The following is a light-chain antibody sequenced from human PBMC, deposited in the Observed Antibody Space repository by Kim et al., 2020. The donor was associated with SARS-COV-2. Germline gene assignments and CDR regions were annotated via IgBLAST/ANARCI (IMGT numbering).Light chain of an antibody. CDR2: EVS. J-gene: IGKJ2*01. Sequence: SECVGDSVTITCRASQNISSRMVWYQQKPGKAAALLIYEVSSLETGVPSRFSGSRSGTEFALTISSMQPDDFATYYCQQYNDYSATFGQGTKLEI. CDR3: QQYNDYSAT. CDR1: QNISSR. V-gene: IGKV1-5*03.